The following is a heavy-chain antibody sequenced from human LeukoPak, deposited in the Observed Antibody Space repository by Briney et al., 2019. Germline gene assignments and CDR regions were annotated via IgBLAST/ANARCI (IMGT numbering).Heavy chain of an antibody. Sequence: GGSLRLSCAASGFTFSNYAMTWVRPARRKGLEWVSTISDGGAATYYADSVKGRFTISRDNSKNTLSLQMNSLRAEDTAVYYCAKALNVLVPSTSRWFDPWGQGTLVTVSS. J-gene: IGHJ5*02. CDR3: AKALNVLVPSTSRWFDP. CDR1: GFTFSNYA. V-gene: IGHV3-23*01. CDR2: ISDGGAAT. D-gene: IGHD2-2*01.